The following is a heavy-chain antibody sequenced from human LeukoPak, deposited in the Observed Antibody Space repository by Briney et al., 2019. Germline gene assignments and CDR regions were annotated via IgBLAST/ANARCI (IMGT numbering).Heavy chain of an antibody. Sequence: SETLSLTCTVSGGSISSYYWSWIRQPPGKGPEWIGYIYYSGSTNYNPSLKSRVTISVDTSKNQFSLKLSSVTAADTAVYYCARSLGYYDSGGYKLHWFDPWGQGTLVTVSS. CDR3: ARSLGYYDSGGYKLHWFDP. D-gene: IGHD3-22*01. CDR2: IYYSGST. CDR1: GGSISSYY. V-gene: IGHV4-59*01. J-gene: IGHJ5*02.